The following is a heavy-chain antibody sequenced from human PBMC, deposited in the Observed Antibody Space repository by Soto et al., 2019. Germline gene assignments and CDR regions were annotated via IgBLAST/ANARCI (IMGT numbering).Heavy chain of an antibody. D-gene: IGHD6-13*01. Sequence: GGSLRLSCAASVFTFSGYAMSWVRQAPGKGLEWVSSISGSGGTTYYEDSVRGRFTISRDNSNDTLFLQMHSLRADDTALYYCAKDRGYAGNWYTGDSWGQGTLVTVSS. J-gene: IGHJ4*02. CDR1: VFTFSGYA. CDR3: AKDRGYAGNWYTGDS. V-gene: IGHV3-23*01. CDR2: ISGSGGTT.